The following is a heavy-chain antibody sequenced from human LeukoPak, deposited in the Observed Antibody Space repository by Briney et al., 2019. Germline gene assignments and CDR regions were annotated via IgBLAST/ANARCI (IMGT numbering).Heavy chain of an antibody. CDR2: IYNDGSST. CDR3: ARANYGYYYYYYMDV. Sequence: PGGSLRLSCAASRFTFSNYWMHWVRQAPGKGLVWVSRIYNDGSSTSYADSVKGRFTISRDNAKNTLYLQMNSLRAEDTAVYYCARANYGYYYYYYMDVWGKGTTVTVSS. V-gene: IGHV3-74*01. J-gene: IGHJ6*03. CDR1: RFTFSNYW. D-gene: IGHD3-10*01.